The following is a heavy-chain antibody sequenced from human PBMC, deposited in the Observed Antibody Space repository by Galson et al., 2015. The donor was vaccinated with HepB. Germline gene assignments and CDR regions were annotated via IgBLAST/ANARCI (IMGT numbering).Heavy chain of an antibody. J-gene: IGHJ4*02. CDR3: ARKVSTGPFDY. V-gene: IGHV4-30-4*01. Sequence: TLSLTCTVSGGSISSGDYYWSWIRQPPGKGLEWIGYIYYSGSTYYNPSLKSRVTISVDTSKNQFSLKLSSVTAADTAVYYCARKVSTGPFDYWGQGTLVTVSS. D-gene: IGHD2-8*02. CDR1: GGSISSGDYY. CDR2: IYYSGST.